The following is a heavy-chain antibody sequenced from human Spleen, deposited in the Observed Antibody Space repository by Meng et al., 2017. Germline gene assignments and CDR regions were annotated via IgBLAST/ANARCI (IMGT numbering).Heavy chain of an antibody. CDR3: ARGRSHRSNSSLRKYYYDY. J-gene: IGHJ4*02. V-gene: IGHV4-4*02. CDR1: GDSITNYNW. Sequence: QVQLRESGPGLVKPSETLSLTCAVSGDSITNYNWWSWVRQPPGKGLEWIGEIPHSGSSAYNPSLKSRVTMSIDKSKNQFSLTLTTVTAADSGLYFCARGRSHRSNSSLRKYYYDYWGQGTLVTVSS. D-gene: IGHD6-6*01. CDR2: IPHSGSS.